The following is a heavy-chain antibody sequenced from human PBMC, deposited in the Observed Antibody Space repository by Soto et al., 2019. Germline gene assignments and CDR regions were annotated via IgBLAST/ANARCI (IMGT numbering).Heavy chain of an antibody. CDR1: GFICSRYD. D-gene: IGHD6-13*01. CDR3: ARALPNWPRIGGAGNNGFDV. J-gene: IGHJ3*01. CDR2: ILVGGST. V-gene: IGHV3-23*01. Sequence: PGGSLRLSCAVSGFICSRYDMSWVRQAPGKGLEWVSTILVGGSTHYEDSVKGRFTISRDTSKNTVYLQMNSLTAGDTAFYYCARALPNWPRIGGAGNNGFDVWGQGTMVT.